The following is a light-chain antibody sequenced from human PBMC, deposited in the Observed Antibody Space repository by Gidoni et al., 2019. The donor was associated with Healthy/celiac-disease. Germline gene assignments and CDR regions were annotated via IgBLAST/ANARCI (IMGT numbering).Light chain of an antibody. CDR1: QRISSY. J-gene: IGKJ4*01. CDR2: AAS. V-gene: IGKV1-39*01. Sequence: DIQMTQSPSSLSASVGDRVTITCRASQRISSYLNWYQQKPGKAPTLLIYAASSLQSGVPARFSGSGSGTDFTLTISSLQPEYFATYYCQQSYSTPLTFGGGTKVEIK. CDR3: QQSYSTPLT.